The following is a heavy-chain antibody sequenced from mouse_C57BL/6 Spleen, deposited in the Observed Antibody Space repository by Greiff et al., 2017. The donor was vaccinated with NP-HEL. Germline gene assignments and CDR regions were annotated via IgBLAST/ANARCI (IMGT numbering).Heavy chain of an antibody. Sequence: DVHLVESGGGLVQPGGSLSLSCAASGFTFTDYYMSWVRQPPGKALEWLGFIRNKANGYTTEYSASVKGRFTISRDNSQSILYLQMNALRAEDSATYYCARYIGSSYDYAMDYWGQGTSVTVSS. CDR1: GFTFTDYY. CDR2: IRNKANGYTT. J-gene: IGHJ4*01. V-gene: IGHV7-3*01. D-gene: IGHD1-1*01. CDR3: ARYIGSSYDYAMDY.